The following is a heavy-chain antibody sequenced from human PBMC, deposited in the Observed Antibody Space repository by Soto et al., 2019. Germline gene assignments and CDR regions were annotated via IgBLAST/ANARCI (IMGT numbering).Heavy chain of an antibody. CDR1: GYSFTNYW. Sequence: PGESLKISCKASGYSFTNYWIAWVRQVPGKGLEWMGIIYPDDSDTRYNPTFQGHVTISADKSISTAYLQWSSLKASDTAMYYCARSGITMVRGVNYGMDVWGQGTTVTVSS. J-gene: IGHJ6*02. V-gene: IGHV5-51*01. CDR2: IYPDDSDT. D-gene: IGHD3-10*01. CDR3: ARSGITMVRGVNYGMDV.